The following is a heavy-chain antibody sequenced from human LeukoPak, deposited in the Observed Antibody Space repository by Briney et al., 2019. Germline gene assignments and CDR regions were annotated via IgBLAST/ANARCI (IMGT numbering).Heavy chain of an antibody. Sequence: GASVKVSCKASGYTFTSYGISWVRQAPGQGLEWIGWISANNGNTNYAPKLQGRVTMTTDTSTSTAYMELRSLRSDDTAVYYCARGDIVGTSLPFNCWGQGTLVTVSS. CDR1: GYTFTSYG. V-gene: IGHV1-18*01. J-gene: IGHJ4*02. CDR2: ISANNGNT. CDR3: ARGDIVGTSLPFNC. D-gene: IGHD5-12*01.